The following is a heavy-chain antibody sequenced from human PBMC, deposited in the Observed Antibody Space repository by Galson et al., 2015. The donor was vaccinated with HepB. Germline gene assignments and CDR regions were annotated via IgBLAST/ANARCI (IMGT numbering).Heavy chain of an antibody. J-gene: IGHJ3*02. D-gene: IGHD2-2*01. Sequence: LRLSCAASGFTFSSYAMHWVRQAPGKGLEYVSAISSNGGSTYYADSVKGRFTISRDNSKNTLYLQMSSLRAEDTAVYYCVKEVVVSAARGFQGVGTPYDAFDIWGQGTMVTVSS. V-gene: IGHV3-64D*06. CDR2: ISSNGGST. CDR3: VKEVVVSAARGFQGVGTPYDAFDI. CDR1: GFTFSSYA.